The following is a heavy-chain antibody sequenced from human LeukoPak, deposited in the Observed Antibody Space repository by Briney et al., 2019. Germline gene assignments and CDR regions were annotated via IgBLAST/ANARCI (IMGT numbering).Heavy chain of an antibody. Sequence: GGSLRLSCTASGFTFSSYAMSWVRQAPGKGLEWVSAISNNGGYTYYADSVQGRFTISRDNSKSTLCLQMNSLRAEDTAVYYCAKQLGYCSDGSCYFPYWGQGTLVTVSS. D-gene: IGHD2-15*01. V-gene: IGHV3-23*01. CDR2: ISNNGGYT. J-gene: IGHJ4*02. CDR1: GFTFSSYA. CDR3: AKQLGYCSDGSCYFPY.